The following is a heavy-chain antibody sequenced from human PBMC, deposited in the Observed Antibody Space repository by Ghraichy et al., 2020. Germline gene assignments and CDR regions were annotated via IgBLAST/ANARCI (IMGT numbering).Heavy chain of an antibody. Sequence: SVKVSCKASGGTFSSYAISWVRQAPGQGLEWMGRIIPILGIANYAQKFQGRVTITADKSTSTAYMELSSLRSEDTAVYYCARERDGSGSYLEKSYYYYYYGMDVWGQGTTVTVSS. CDR1: GGTFSSYA. D-gene: IGHD3-10*01. V-gene: IGHV1-69*04. J-gene: IGHJ6*02. CDR3: ARERDGSGSYLEKSYYYYYYGMDV. CDR2: IIPILGIA.